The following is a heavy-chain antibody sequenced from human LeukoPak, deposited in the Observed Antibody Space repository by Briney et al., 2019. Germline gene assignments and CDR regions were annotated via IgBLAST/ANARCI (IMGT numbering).Heavy chain of an antibody. Sequence: ASVKVSCMASGYTFTGYYMHWVRQAPGQGLEWMGWINPNSGGTNYAQKFQGRVTMTRDTSISTAYMELSRLRSDDTAVYYYASTRWLLRVDDAFDIWGQGTMVTVSS. CDR2: INPNSGGT. CDR3: ASTRWLLRVDDAFDI. D-gene: IGHD3-22*01. CDR1: GYTFTGYY. V-gene: IGHV1-2*02. J-gene: IGHJ3*02.